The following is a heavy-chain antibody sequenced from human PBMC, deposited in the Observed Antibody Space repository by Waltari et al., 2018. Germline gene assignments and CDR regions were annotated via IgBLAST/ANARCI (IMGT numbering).Heavy chain of an antibody. CDR3: ARDKDCSGGSCYSGYYYYGMDV. CDR1: GFTFSSYG. CDR2: IWYDGSNK. D-gene: IGHD2-15*01. V-gene: IGHV3-33*01. Sequence: QVQLVESGGGVVQPGRSLRLSCAASGFTFSSYGMHWVRRAPGKGLVWVAVIWYDGSNKYYADSVKGRFTISRDNSKNTLYLQMNSLRAEDTAVYYCARDKDCSGGSCYSGYYYYGMDVWGQGTTVTVSS. J-gene: IGHJ6*02.